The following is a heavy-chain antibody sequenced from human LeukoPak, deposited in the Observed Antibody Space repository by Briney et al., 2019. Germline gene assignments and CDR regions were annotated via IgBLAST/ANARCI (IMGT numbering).Heavy chain of an antibody. CDR1: GFTFSSYG. V-gene: IGHV3-33*06. J-gene: IGHJ4*02. CDR2: IWYDGSNK. D-gene: IGHD6-19*01. CDR3: AKDGPPYSSGWPYFDY. Sequence: GGSLRLSCAASGFTFSSYGMHWVRQAPGKGLEWVAVIWYDGSNKYYADSVKGRFTISRDNSKNTLYLQMNSLRAEDTAVYYCAKDGPPYSSGWPYFDYWGQGTLVTVYS.